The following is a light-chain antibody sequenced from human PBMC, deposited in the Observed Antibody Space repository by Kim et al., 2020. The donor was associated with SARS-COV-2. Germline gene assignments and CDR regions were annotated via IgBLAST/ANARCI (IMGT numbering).Light chain of an antibody. J-gene: IGKJ4*01. Sequence: DIQLTQSPSSLSASVGDTVTITCRASQRIYTYLNWYQQKPGKAPKLLISAASTLQSGVPSRFSGSGFGTDFTLTISSLQPEDFATYYCQQSNTTPLTFGGGTKVDIK. CDR2: AAS. CDR3: QQSNTTPLT. V-gene: IGKV1-39*01. CDR1: QRIYTY.